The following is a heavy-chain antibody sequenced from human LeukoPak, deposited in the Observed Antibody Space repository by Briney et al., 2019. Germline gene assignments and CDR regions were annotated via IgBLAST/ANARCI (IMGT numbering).Heavy chain of an antibody. Sequence: HPGGSLRLSCAASGFTFSNYGMHWVRQAPGKGLEWVAVIWYDGSNKYYADSVKGRFTISRDNSKNTLFLQMNSLRAEDTAVYYCANNFDYWGQGTLVTVSS. CDR3: ANNFDY. J-gene: IGHJ4*02. CDR1: GFTFSNYG. V-gene: IGHV3-33*06. CDR2: IWYDGSNK.